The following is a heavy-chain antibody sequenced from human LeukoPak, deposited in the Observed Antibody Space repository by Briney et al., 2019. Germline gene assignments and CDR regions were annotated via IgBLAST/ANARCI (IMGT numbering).Heavy chain of an antibody. V-gene: IGHV1-69*04. CDR2: IIPILGIA. CDR3: ASIIAASAVDWFDP. D-gene: IGHD6-6*01. Sequence: ASVKVSCKASGGTFSSYAISWVRQAPGQGLEWMGRIIPILGIANYAQKFQGRVTITADKSTSTAYMELSRLRSDDTAVYYCASIIAASAVDWFDPWGQGTLVTVSS. J-gene: IGHJ5*02. CDR1: GGTFSSYA.